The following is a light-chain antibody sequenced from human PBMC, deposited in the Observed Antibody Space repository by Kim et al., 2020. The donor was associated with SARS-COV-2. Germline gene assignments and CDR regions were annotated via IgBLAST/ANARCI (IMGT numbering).Light chain of an antibody. J-gene: IGLJ3*02. Sequence: QTAKLTCTGNRNNVGNQGAAWLQQHQGHPPKLLSYANNNRPSGTSQRFSASRSGNTASLTITELQPEDEADYYCSAWDISLSAWVFGGGTQLTVL. CDR2: ANN. CDR3: SAWDISLSAWV. CDR1: RNNVGNQG. V-gene: IGLV10-54*04.